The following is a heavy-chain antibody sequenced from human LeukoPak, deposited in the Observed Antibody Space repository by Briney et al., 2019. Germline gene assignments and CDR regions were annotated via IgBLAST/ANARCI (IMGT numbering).Heavy chain of an antibody. CDR3: ARPPHIAAAGQD. J-gene: IGHJ4*02. CDR1: GFTFSSYW. D-gene: IGHD6-13*01. Sequence: GGSLRLSCVASGFTFSSYWMTWVRQAPGKGLEWVANIKRDGSEKYYMDSVKGRFTISRDNAKNSLYLQMNSLRAEDTAVYYCARPPHIAAAGQDWGQGTLVTVSS. CDR2: IKRDGSEK. V-gene: IGHV3-7*01.